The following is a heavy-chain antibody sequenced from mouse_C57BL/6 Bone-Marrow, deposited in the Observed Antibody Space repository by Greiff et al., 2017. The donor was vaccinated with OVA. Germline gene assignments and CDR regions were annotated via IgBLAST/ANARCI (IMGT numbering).Heavy chain of an antibody. CDR2: IRNKANNHAT. V-gene: IGHV6-6*01. CDR3: TRPYLLRGFAY. D-gene: IGHD1-1*01. CDR1: GFTFSDAW. J-gene: IGHJ3*01. Sequence: EVNVVESGGGLVQPGGSMKLSCAASGFTFSDAWMDWVRQSPEKGLEWVAEIRNKANNHATYYAESVKGRFTISRDDSKSSVYLQMNSLRAEDTGIYYCTRPYLLRGFAYWGQGTLVTVSA.